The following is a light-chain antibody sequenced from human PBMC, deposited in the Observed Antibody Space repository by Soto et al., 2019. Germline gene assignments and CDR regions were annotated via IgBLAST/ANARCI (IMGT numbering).Light chain of an antibody. CDR2: AVS. CDR3: TSYTSSTTYV. J-gene: IGLJ1*01. Sequence: SALTQPASVSGSPGQSITISCTGTSSYVGGYNYVSWYQQHPGKAPKLMIYAVSSRPSGVSNRFSGSKSGNTASLTISGLQAEDEADYYCTSYTSSTTYVFGTGTKVTVL. V-gene: IGLV2-14*03. CDR1: SSYVGGYNY.